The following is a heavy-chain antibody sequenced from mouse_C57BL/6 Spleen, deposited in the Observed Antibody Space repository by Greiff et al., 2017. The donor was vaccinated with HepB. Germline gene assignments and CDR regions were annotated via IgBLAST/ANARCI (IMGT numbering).Heavy chain of an antibody. J-gene: IGHJ1*03. CDR2: ISSGGDYI. Sequence: EVKLMESGEGLVKPGGSLKLSCAASGFTFSSYAMSWVRQTPEKRLEWVAYISSGGDYIYYADTVKGRFTISRDNARNTLYLQMSSLKSEDTAMYYCTRDKTRYWYFDVWGTGTTVTVSS. V-gene: IGHV5-9-1*02. CDR3: TRDKTRYWYFDV. CDR1: GFTFSSYA.